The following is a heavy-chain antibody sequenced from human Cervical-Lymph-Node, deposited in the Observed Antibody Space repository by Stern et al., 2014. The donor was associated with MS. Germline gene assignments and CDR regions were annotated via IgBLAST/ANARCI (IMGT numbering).Heavy chain of an antibody. D-gene: IGHD4-23*01. V-gene: IGHV3-21*01. Sequence: EEQLVQSGGGLVKPGGSLRLSCAASGFTFSSYSMNWVRQAPGKGLEWGASISRGGSYIYYAASLQGRFTIYRDNDKNSLYLQMNSLRAEDTAVYYCARGRGGNYRYYFDYWGQGTLVTVAS. CDR1: GFTFSSYS. CDR3: ARGRGGNYRYYFDY. CDR2: ISRGGSYI. J-gene: IGHJ4*02.